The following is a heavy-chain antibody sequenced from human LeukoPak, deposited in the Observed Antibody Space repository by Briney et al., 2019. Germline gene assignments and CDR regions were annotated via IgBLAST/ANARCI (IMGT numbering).Heavy chain of an antibody. Sequence: ASVKVSCKASGYTYTSYYMHWVRQAPGQGLEWMGIINPSGGSTSYAQKFQGRVTMTRDTSTSTVYMELSSLRSEDTAVYYCAREGDVDTATWHWFDPWGQGTLVTVSS. V-gene: IGHV1-46*01. CDR2: INPSGGST. CDR1: GYTYTSYY. D-gene: IGHD5-18*01. J-gene: IGHJ5*02. CDR3: AREGDVDTATWHWFDP.